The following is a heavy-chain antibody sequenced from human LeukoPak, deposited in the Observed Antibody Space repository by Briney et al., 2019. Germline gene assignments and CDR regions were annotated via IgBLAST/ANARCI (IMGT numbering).Heavy chain of an antibody. CDR1: GFTFSSYT. Sequence: PGGSLRLSCAASGFTFSSYTMSWVRQAPGKGLEWVSVISSSGGTRYYADSVKGRFSISRDNSKNTLYLQMNSLRVDDTAIYYCARAAIVRGVDYFDYWGQGTLVTVSS. D-gene: IGHD3-10*01. V-gene: IGHV3-23*01. J-gene: IGHJ4*02. CDR2: ISSSGGTR. CDR3: ARAAIVRGVDYFDY.